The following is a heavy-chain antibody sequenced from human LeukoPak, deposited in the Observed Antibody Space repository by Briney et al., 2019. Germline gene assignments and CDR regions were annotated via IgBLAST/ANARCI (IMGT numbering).Heavy chain of an antibody. CDR2: ISGSGGST. CDR1: GFTFSSYA. CDR3: AKEHEGYCSSTSCYSGFDP. Sequence: GGSLRLSCAASGFTFSSYAMSWVRQAPGKGLEWVSAISGSGGSTYYAGSVKGRFTISRDNSKNTLYLQMNSLRAEDTAVYYCAKEHEGYCSSTSCYSGFDPWGQGTLVTVSS. D-gene: IGHD2-2*01. J-gene: IGHJ5*02. V-gene: IGHV3-23*01.